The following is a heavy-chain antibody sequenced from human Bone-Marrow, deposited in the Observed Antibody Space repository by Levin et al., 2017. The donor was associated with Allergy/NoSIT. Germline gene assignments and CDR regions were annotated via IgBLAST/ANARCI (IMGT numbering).Heavy chain of an antibody. CDR2: IIQDGSQK. V-gene: IGHV3-7*01. CDR1: GFGFNFYW. J-gene: IGHJ4*02. Sequence: ASVKVSCAASGFGFNFYWMNWVRQAPGKGLEWVANIIQDGSQKDYVDSVKGRFTVSRDNAENSVYLEMNSLRAEDTAIYYCVRHADYSLDSWGQGTLVTVS. D-gene: IGHD4-17*01. CDR3: VRHADYSLDS.